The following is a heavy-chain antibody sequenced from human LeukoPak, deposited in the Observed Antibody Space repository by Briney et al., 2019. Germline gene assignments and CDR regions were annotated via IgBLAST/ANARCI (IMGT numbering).Heavy chain of an antibody. CDR1: GFTFSSYA. CDR3: AKDYYRTSQLVPSSYYYMDV. CDR2: ISYDGSNK. J-gene: IGHJ6*03. V-gene: IGHV3-30-3*01. D-gene: IGHD6-6*01. Sequence: PGGSLRLSCAASGFTFSSYAMHWVRQAPGKGLEWVAVISYDGSNKYYADSVKGRFTISRDNSKNTLYLQMNSLRAEDTAVYYCAKDYYRTSQLVPSSYYYMDVWGKGTTVTVSS.